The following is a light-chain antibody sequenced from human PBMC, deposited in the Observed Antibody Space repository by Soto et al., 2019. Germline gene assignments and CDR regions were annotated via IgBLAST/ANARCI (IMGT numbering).Light chain of an antibody. CDR2: GAS. J-gene: IGKJ4*01. CDR1: QSVSSN. Sequence: EIVMTQSPATLSVSPGERATLSCRASQSVSSNLAWYQQKPGQAPRLLIYGASTRATGIPARFSGSGSGTEFTLTISSLQSEDFAVYYCQQYNNWPRTFGGGTKVDX. CDR3: QQYNNWPRT. V-gene: IGKV3-15*01.